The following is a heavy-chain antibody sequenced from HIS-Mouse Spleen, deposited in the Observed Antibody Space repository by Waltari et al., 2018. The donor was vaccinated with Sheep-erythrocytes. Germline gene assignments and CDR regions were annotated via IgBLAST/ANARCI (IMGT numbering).Heavy chain of an antibody. CDR1: VYRFTSYC. D-gene: IGHD3-3*01. CDR2: IYPGDYDT. J-gene: IGHJ3*02. V-gene: IGHV5-51*03. CDR3: ARRTYYDFWSGYYTDAFDI. Sequence: EVQLVQSGAEVTKPGESLKLSCQGSVYRFTSYCLGWVPQMPGKVLEWMGIIYPGDYDTRYSPSFQGQVTSSADKSISTAYLQWSSLKASDTAMYYCARRTYYDFWSGYYTDAFDIWGQGTMVTVSS.